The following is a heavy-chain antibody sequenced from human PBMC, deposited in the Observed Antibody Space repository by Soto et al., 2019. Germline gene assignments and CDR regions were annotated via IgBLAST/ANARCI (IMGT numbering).Heavy chain of an antibody. Sequence: QVQLQQWGAGLLKPSETLSLTCAVYGGSFSGYYWSWIRQTPGKGLEWIGEINDSGSTNHNPSLKSRVTILVDTPKNQFSLKLSSVTAADTAVYYCARDGRGRGIAVAGRFWYFDLWGRGTLVTVSS. V-gene: IGHV4-34*01. CDR2: INDSGST. CDR3: ARDGRGRGIAVAGRFWYFDL. D-gene: IGHD6-19*01. J-gene: IGHJ2*01. CDR1: GGSFSGYY.